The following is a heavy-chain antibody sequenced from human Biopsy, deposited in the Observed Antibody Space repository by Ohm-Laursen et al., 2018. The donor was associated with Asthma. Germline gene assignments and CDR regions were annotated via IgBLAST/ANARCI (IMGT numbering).Heavy chain of an antibody. CDR1: GFTFSSYG. V-gene: IGHV3-33*05. CDR2: MSYDGSIK. J-gene: IGHJ4*02. Sequence: SLRLSCAASGFTFSSYGMDWVRQAPGKGLEWVALMSYDGSIKDYADSVKGRFTISRDNSMNTLYQHMNSLRVEDTAVYYCARGLDYSGRSGFDSWGQGTLVTVSS. D-gene: IGHD3-10*01. CDR3: ARGLDYSGRSGFDS.